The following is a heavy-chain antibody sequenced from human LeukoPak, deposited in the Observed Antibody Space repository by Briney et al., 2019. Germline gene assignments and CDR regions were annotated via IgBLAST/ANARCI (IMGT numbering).Heavy chain of an antibody. J-gene: IGHJ3*02. D-gene: IGHD3-22*01. V-gene: IGHV4-34*01. CDR1: GGAFSGYY. Sequence: SETLSLTCAVYGGAFSGYYRSWVRQPPGKGLEWVGEINNSGSTNYNPSVKSRVTISVDTSKNQFSLKLSSVTAADTAVYYCARVRWNYYDSSGYYVDDAFDIWGQGTMVTVSS. CDR3: ARVRWNYYDSSGYYVDDAFDI. CDR2: INNSGST.